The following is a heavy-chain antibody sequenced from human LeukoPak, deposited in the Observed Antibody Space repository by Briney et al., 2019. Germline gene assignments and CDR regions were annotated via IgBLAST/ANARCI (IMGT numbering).Heavy chain of an antibody. Sequence: ASVKVSCKASGYTFTSYDINWERQATGQGLEWMGWMNPNSGNTGYAQKFQGRVTITRNTSISTAYMELSSLRSEDTAVYYCARVRTGTGGAYDYWGQGTLVTVSS. V-gene: IGHV1-8*03. J-gene: IGHJ4*02. CDR2: MNPNSGNT. D-gene: IGHD3/OR15-3a*01. CDR3: ARVRTGTGGAYDY. CDR1: GYTFTSYD.